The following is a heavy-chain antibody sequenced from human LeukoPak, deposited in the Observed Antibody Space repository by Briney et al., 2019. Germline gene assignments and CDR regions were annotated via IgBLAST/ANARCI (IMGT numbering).Heavy chain of an antibody. V-gene: IGHV1-8*01. CDR2: MNPNSGNT. CDR1: GYSFSSYV. Sequence: GASVKVSCKASGYSFSSYVITWVRQAAGQGLERMGWMNPNSGNTGYAQKFQGRVTITRNTSISTAYMELSSLRSEDTAVYYCARVAAHGGYSYGYDYWGQGTLVTVSS. D-gene: IGHD5-18*01. CDR3: ARVAAHGGYSYGYDY. J-gene: IGHJ4*02.